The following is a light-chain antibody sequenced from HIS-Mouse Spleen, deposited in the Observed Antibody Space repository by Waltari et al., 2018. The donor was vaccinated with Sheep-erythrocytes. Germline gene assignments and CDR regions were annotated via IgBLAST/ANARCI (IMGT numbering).Light chain of an antibody. CDR2: DAS. CDR1: QSVSSY. V-gene: IGKV3-11*01. CDR3: MQGTHWWT. Sequence: EIVLTQSPATLSLSPGERATLSCRASQSVSSYLAWYQQKPGQAPRLLIYDASNRATGIPARFSGSGSGTDFTLKISRVEAEDVGVYYCMQGTHWWTFGQGTKVEIK. J-gene: IGKJ1*01.